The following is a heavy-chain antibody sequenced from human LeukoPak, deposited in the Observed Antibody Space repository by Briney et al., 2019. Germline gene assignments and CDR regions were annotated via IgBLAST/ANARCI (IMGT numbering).Heavy chain of an antibody. CDR3: ARLGSTLYDY. CDR2: IYYSGST. V-gene: IGHV4-39*07. D-gene: IGHD5/OR15-5a*01. CDR1: GGSISSSSYY. J-gene: IGHJ4*02. Sequence: SVTLSLTCTVSGGSISSSSYYWGWIRQPPGKGLEWIGSIYYSGSTYYNPSLKSRVTISVDTSKNQFSLKLSSVTAADTAVYYCARLGSTLYDYWGQGTLVTVSS.